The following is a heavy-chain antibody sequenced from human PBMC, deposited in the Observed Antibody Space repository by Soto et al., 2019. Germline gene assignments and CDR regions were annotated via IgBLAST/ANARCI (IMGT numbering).Heavy chain of an antibody. CDR1: GYTFPSYY. CDR2: INRNGGIT. J-gene: IGHJ6*02. D-gene: IGHD2-2*01. V-gene: IGHV1-46*03. CDR3: ARRKVAPAVMVTYYCIDI. Sequence: QVQLVQSGAEVKKPGASVRVSCKASGYTFPSYYMHWVRQAPGQGLERMGIINRNGGITSYAQKFQARVIMTRDTTTSTVYMEMRSLRSEDTAVEDCARRKVAPAVMVTYYCIDIWGQGTTVTVSS.